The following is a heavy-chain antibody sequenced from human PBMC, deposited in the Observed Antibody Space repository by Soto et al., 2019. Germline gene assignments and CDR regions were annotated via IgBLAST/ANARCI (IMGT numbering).Heavy chain of an antibody. V-gene: IGHV1-18*01. D-gene: IGHD3-22*01. CDR1: GYTFTSYG. CDR3: ARGSDGGSSGYYVAPSYYYYGMDV. Sequence: ASVKVSCKASGYTFTSYGISWVRQAPGQGLEWMGWISAYNGNTNYAQKLQGRVAMTTDTSTSTAYMELRSLRSDNTAVYYCARGSDGGSSGYYVAPSYYYYGMDVWGQGTTVTVSS. J-gene: IGHJ6*02. CDR2: ISAYNGNT.